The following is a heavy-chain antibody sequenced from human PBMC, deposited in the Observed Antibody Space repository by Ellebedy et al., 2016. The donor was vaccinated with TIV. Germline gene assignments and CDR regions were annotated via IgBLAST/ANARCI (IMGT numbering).Heavy chain of an antibody. CDR1: GGSISSYS. CDR3: ARTTWGTGDAVDI. J-gene: IGHJ3*02. D-gene: IGHD3-16*01. V-gene: IGHV4-59*01. Sequence: GSLRLSCTVSGGSISSYSWSWIRQPPGKGLEWIGFIHYSGSTNNNPSLQSRVTISVDTSKNQVSLNVNSVTAADAAVYYCARTTWGTGDAVDIWGQGTMVSVSS. CDR2: IHYSGST.